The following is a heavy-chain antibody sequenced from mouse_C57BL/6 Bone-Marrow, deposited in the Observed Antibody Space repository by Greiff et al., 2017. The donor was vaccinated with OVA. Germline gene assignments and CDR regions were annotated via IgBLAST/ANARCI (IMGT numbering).Heavy chain of an antibody. CDR3: TTGNSNCTLYYYAMDY. CDR2: LDPENGDT. D-gene: IGHD2-5*01. J-gene: IGHJ4*01. Sequence: VQLKQSGAELVRPGASVKLSCTASGFNIKDDYMHWVKQRPEQGLEWIGWLDPENGDTEYASKFQGKATITADKSSNTAYLQLSSLTSEDTAVYYCTTGNSNCTLYYYAMDYWGQGTSVTVSS. V-gene: IGHV14-4*01. CDR1: GFNIKDDY.